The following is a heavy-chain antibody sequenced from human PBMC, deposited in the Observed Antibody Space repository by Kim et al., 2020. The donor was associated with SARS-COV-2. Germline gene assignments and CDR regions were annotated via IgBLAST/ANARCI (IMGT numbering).Heavy chain of an antibody. J-gene: IGHJ3*02. CDR3: ARDGLYSSGGSDAFDI. D-gene: IGHD6-25*01. Sequence: KFQGRVTITADESTSTAYMELSSLRSEDTAVYYCARDGLYSSGGSDAFDIWGQGTMVTVSS. V-gene: IGHV1-69*01.